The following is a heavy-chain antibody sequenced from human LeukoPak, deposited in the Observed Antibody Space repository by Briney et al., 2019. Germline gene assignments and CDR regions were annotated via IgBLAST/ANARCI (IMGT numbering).Heavy chain of an antibody. CDR1: GFTFSSYS. CDR2: ISSSSGSI. D-gene: IGHD1-26*01. V-gene: IGHV3-48*01. CDR3: ARGSGRYLATDGFDI. Sequence: PGGSLRLSCAGSGFTFSSYSMNWVRQAPGKGLEWVSYISSSSGSIYYADSVKGRFTISRDNAKNSLYLQMSSLRAEDTAVYYCARGSGRYLATDGFDIWAQGTMVTVSS. J-gene: IGHJ3*02.